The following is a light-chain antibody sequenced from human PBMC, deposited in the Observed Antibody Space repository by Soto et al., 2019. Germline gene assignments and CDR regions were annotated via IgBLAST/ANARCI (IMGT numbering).Light chain of an antibody. CDR2: AAS. Sequence: DIQMTQSPSSLPASVGDRVTITCRASQSISNYLNWYQQKPGKAPKLLIYAASSLQSGVPSRFSGSGSGTEFTLTISRLQPEDFATYYCQQSYSTPQGAFGQGTKVEIK. CDR3: QQSYSTPQGA. J-gene: IGKJ1*01. V-gene: IGKV1-39*01. CDR1: QSISNY.